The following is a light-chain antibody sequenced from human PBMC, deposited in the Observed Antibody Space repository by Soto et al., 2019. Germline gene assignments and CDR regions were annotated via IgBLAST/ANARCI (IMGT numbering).Light chain of an antibody. CDR3: QQYGSTPLT. CDR1: QSVGNNY. J-gene: IGKJ4*01. V-gene: IGKV3-20*01. CDR2: DAS. Sequence: EIVLTQSPGTLSLSPGERATLSCRASQSVGNNYLAWYQQKPGQPPRFIMYDASTRATGISDRFSGSGSGTDFTLTITRLEPEDFAVYYCQQYGSTPLTFGGGTKVEIK.